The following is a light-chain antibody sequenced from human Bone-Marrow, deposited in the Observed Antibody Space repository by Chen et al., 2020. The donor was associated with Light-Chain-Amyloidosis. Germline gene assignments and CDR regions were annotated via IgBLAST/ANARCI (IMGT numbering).Light chain of an antibody. Sequence: QAALTHPPSVSGSPGQSLTLSCTGTSSDVGGDNHVSWYQQHPDKAPKLMIYEVTNRPSWVPDRFSGSKSDNTASLTISGLQTEDEADYFCSSYTITNALGFGSGTRVTVL. J-gene: IGLJ1*01. CDR1: SSDVGGDNH. CDR3: SSYTITNALG. V-gene: IGLV2-14*01. CDR2: EVT.